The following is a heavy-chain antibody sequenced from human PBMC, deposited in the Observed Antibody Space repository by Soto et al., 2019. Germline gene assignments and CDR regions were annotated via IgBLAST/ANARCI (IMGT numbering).Heavy chain of an antibody. Sequence: EVQLVESGGGLIQPGGSLRVSCAASGFTVSRSYMSWVRQAPGKGLEWVSVIYSGGSTNYADSVKGRFTISRDNSKNTLYLQMNSLRVEDTAVYYCARDTYYYYSSGQPYWGQGTLVTVCS. D-gene: IGHD3-22*01. CDR1: GFTVSRSY. J-gene: IGHJ4*02. CDR2: IYSGGST. CDR3: ARDTYYYYSSGQPY. V-gene: IGHV3-53*01.